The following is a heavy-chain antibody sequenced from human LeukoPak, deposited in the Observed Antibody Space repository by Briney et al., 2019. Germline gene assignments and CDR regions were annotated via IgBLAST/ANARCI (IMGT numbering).Heavy chain of an antibody. CDR1: GGTFSSYA. V-gene: IGHV1-69*13. CDR3: VSGPENFDY. D-gene: IGHD3-10*01. Sequence: GASVKVSCKASGGTFSSYAISWVRQAPGQGLEWMGGIIPIFGTANYAQKFQGRVTITADESTRTAYMELSSLRSEDTAVYYCVSGPENFDYWGQGTLVTVSS. CDR2: IIPIFGTA. J-gene: IGHJ4*02.